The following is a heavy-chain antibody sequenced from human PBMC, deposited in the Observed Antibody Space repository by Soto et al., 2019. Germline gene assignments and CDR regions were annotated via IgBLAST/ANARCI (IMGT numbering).Heavy chain of an antibody. CDR2: VYYNGIT. CDR1: GGSINNR. V-gene: IGHV4-59*11. CDR3: TRANWYSEY. J-gene: IGHJ4*02. Sequence: QVQLQESGPGLVKPSETLSLTCTVSGGSINNRSWIRQPPGKGLELLGYVYYNGITNYNPSLKSRVTMSVDTSKHPLSLTLTSLTAADTAIYYCTRANWYSEYWGQGPLVNVSS. D-gene: IGHD7-27*01.